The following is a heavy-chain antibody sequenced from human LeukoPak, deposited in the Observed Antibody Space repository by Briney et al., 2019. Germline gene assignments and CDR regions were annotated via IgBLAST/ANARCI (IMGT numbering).Heavy chain of an antibody. D-gene: IGHD6-13*01. V-gene: IGHV3-30*04. J-gene: IGHJ6*03. CDR1: GFTFSSYA. CDR3: AKSVFSRGSSSSTRRYYYMDV. Sequence: GGSLRLSCAASGFTFSSYAMHWVRQAPGKGLEWVAVISYDGSNKYYADSVKGRFTISRDNSKNTLYLQMNSLRAEDTAVYYCAKSVFSRGSSSSTRRYYYMDVWGKGTTVTISS. CDR2: ISYDGSNK.